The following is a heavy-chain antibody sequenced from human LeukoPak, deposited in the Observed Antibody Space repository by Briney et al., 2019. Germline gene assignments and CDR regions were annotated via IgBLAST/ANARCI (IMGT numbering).Heavy chain of an antibody. CDR2: IWYDGSNK. V-gene: IGHV3-33*01. J-gene: IGHJ2*01. D-gene: IGHD6-19*01. CDR3: ARDHGIAVAGTRYFDL. Sequence: GAPRLSCAASGFTFSSYGMHWVRQAPGKGLEWVAVIWYDGSNKYYADSVKGRFTISRDNSKNTLYLQMNSLRAEDTAVYYCARDHGIAVAGTRYFDLWGRGTLVTVSS. CDR1: GFTFSSYG.